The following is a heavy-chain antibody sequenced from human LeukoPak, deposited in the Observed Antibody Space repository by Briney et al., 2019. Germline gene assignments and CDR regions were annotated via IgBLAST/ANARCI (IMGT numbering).Heavy chain of an antibody. CDR3: ARAYSNLYYFDY. Sequence: SVKVSCKASGGTFSSYAISWVRQAPGQGLEWVGGIIPIFGTTNYAQKFQGRVTITADESTSTAYMELSSLRSDDTAVYYCARAYSNLYYFDYWGQGTLLTVSS. CDR1: GGTFSSYA. CDR2: IIPIFGTT. D-gene: IGHD6-13*01. V-gene: IGHV1-69*01. J-gene: IGHJ4*02.